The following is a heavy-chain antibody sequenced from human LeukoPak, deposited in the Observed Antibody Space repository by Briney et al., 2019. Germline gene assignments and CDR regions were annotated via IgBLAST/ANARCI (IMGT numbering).Heavy chain of an antibody. CDR1: GYTFTDYY. Sequence: GASVKVSCKASGYTFTDYYMHWVRQAPGQGLGWMGWINPNSGGTNYAQNFQGRATMTRDTSIRTAYMELSSLRSDDTAVYYCARSMSGGLGFFQSWGQGTLVAVSS. D-gene: IGHD2-15*01. V-gene: IGHV1-2*02. CDR2: INPNSGGT. J-gene: IGHJ1*01. CDR3: ARSMSGGLGFFQS.